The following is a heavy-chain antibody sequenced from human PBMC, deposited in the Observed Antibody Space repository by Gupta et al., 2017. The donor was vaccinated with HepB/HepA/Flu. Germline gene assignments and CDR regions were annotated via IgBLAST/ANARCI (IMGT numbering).Heavy chain of an antibody. CDR3: AREAARTVIGTFDI. V-gene: IGHV3-33*01. D-gene: IGHD4-17*01. J-gene: IGHJ3*02. CDR1: GFTFRTAG. CDR2: RQNDGNDK. Sequence: QVQLVEPGGGVVQPGTSLRLSCAASGFTFRTAGKNWVRQAPGKGLEGVAFRQNDGNDKYYADAVKGRLTTSRDNSKNTVYMTMNSLRADDTATYYCAREAARTVIGTFDIWGQGTMVTVSS.